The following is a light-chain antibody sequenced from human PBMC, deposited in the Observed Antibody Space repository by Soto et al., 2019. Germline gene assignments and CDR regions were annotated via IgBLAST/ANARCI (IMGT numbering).Light chain of an antibody. CDR3: QQYNKFSPT. V-gene: IGKV1-5*01. Sequence: DIQMTQSPSTLSASVGDRVTMTCRASQSIGSWLAWYQHKPGRAPKLLIFDGARLESGVPSRFSGSGSGTEFTFTISSPQPEDFATYYCQQYNKFSPTFGQGTKVDIK. CDR1: QSIGSW. J-gene: IGKJ1*01. CDR2: DGA.